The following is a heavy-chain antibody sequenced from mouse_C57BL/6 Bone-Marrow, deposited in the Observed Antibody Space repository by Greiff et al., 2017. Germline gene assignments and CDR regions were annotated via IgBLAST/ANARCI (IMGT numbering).Heavy chain of an antibody. D-gene: IGHD1-1*01. Sequence: EVQLVESGGDLVKPGGSLKLSCAASGFTFSSYGMSWVRQTPDKRLEWVATISSGGSYTYYPDSVKGRFTISRDNAKNNLYLQMSSLKSEDTAMYYCARRDYSGRAYVDYWGQGTTLTVSS. J-gene: IGHJ2*01. CDR2: ISSGGSYT. V-gene: IGHV5-6*01. CDR1: GFTFSSYG. CDR3: ARRDYSGRAYVDY.